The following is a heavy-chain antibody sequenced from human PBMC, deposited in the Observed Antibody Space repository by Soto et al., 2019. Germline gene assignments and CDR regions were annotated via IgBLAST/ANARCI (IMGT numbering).Heavy chain of an antibody. CDR1: SGSIRSSNW. J-gene: IGHJ6*03. Sequence: XXTLSLPCAVSSGSIRSSNWWSWVRQPPGKGLEWIGEKEHGGSTTYNTALQSRVSISLDLVRKQVSLQLTSVTAPDSATYYCARGHIVSSNFYSMEVWGKGTTVTVSS. D-gene: IGHD3-16*02. V-gene: IGHV4-4*02. CDR3: ARGHIVSSNFYSMEV. CDR2: KEHGGST.